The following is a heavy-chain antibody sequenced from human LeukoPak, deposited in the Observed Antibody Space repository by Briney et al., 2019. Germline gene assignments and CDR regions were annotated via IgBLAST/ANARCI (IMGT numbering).Heavy chain of an antibody. CDR3: ARFLYGSGSYYTLDY. J-gene: IGHJ4*02. D-gene: IGHD3-10*01. V-gene: IGHV1-18*01. CDR2: ISAYNGNT. CDR1: GYTFTSYG. Sequence: ASVKVSCKASGYTFTSYGISWVRQAPGQGLEWMGWISAYNGNTNYAQKLQGRVTMTTDTSTSTAYMELRSLRSDDTAVYYCARFLYGSGSYYTLDYWGQGTLVTVSS.